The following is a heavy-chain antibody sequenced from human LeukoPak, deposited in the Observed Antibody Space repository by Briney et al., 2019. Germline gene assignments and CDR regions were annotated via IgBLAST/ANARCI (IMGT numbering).Heavy chain of an antibody. Sequence: PGGSLRLSCAASGFTFSSYAMSWVRQAPGKGLEWVSAISGSGGSTCYADSVKGRFTISRDNSKNTLYLQMNSLRAEDTAVYYCAKISIVVVIPPSYFDYWGQGTLVTVSS. CDR2: ISGSGGST. D-gene: IGHD3-22*01. V-gene: IGHV3-23*01. CDR1: GFTFSSYA. J-gene: IGHJ4*02. CDR3: AKISIVVVIPPSYFDY.